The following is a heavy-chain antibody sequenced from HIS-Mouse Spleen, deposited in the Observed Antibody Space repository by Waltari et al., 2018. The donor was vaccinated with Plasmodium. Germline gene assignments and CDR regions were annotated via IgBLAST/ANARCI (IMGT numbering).Heavy chain of an antibody. Sequence: QVQLKQWGAGLLKPAETLSLTCDVYGGYFSGYYWTWIGQPPGKGLEWIGEINHSGRTNYTPSLKSRVTISVDTSKNQFSLKLSSVTAADTAVYYCARVTSSGVYWYFDLWGRGTLVTVSS. D-gene: IGHD3-3*01. CDR2: INHSGRT. J-gene: IGHJ2*01. CDR3: ARVTSSGVYWYFDL. V-gene: IGHV4-34*01. CDR1: GGYFSGYY.